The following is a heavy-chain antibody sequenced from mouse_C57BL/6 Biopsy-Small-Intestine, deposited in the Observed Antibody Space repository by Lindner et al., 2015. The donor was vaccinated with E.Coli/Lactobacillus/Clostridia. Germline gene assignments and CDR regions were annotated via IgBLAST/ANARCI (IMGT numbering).Heavy chain of an antibody. J-gene: IGHJ4*01. CDR3: ASHRPDMSHYVGTMDY. D-gene: IGHD1-1*01. CDR2: IWSDGST. V-gene: IGHV2-6*03. Sequence: VQLQESGPGLVAPSQSLSITCTVSGFSLTSYGVHWVRQPPGKGLEWLVVIWSDGSTTYNSALKSRLSISKDNSKSQVFLKMNSLQTDDTAMYYCASHRPDMSHYVGTMDYWGQGTSVTVSS. CDR1: GFSLTSYG.